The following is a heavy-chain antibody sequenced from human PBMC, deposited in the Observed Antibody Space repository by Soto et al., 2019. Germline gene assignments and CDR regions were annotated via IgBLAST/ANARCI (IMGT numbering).Heavy chain of an antibody. Sequence: SETLSLTCAVSGGSISSGGYSWSWIRQPPGKGLEWIGYIYHSGSTYYNPSLKSRVTISVDRSKNQFSLKLSSVTAADTAVYYCARGRYSSGYYGKYYGMDVWGQGTTVTVSS. CDR1: GGSISSGGYS. D-gene: IGHD3-22*01. V-gene: IGHV4-30-2*01. J-gene: IGHJ6*02. CDR3: ARGRYSSGYYGKYYGMDV. CDR2: IYHSGST.